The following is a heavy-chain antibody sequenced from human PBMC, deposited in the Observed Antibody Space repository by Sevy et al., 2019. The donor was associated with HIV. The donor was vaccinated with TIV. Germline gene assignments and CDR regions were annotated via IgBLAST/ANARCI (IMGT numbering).Heavy chain of an antibody. V-gene: IGHV4-38-2*01. D-gene: IGHD3-3*01. CDR2: IYHSGST. CDR1: GYSISSGYY. Sequence: SETLSLTCAVSGYSISSGYYWGWIRQPPGKGLEWIGSIYHSGSTYYNPSLKSRVTISVDTSKNPFSLKLSSVTAADTAVYYCARTTTITIFGVVIMDWFDPWGQGTLVTVSS. J-gene: IGHJ5*02. CDR3: ARTTTITIFGVVIMDWFDP.